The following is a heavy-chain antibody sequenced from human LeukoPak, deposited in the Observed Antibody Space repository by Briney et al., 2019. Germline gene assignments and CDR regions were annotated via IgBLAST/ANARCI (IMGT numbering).Heavy chain of an antibody. V-gene: IGHV5-51*01. CDR1: GYSFTSYW. J-gene: IGHJ6*02. D-gene: IGHD6-13*01. CDR3: ARLFAAAGTPYYHYYYGMDV. CDR2: IYPGDSDT. Sequence: GESLKISCKGSGYSFTSYWIGWVRQMPGKGLEWMGIIYPGDSDTRYSPSFQGQVTISADKSISTAYLQWSSLKASDTAMYYCARLFAAAGTPYYHYYYGMDVWGQGTTVTVSS.